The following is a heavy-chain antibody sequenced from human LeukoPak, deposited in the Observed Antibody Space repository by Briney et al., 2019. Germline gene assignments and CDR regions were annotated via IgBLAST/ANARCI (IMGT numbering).Heavy chain of an antibody. CDR3: TRDQTPYY. CDR2: IASETYGGTA. Sequence: PGGSLRLSCAASGFTFGDYAMTWVRQAPGKGLEWVGFIASETYGGTAEYAASVKGRFTISRDDSKSIAYLQMNSLKTEDTAVYYCTRDQTPYYWGQGTLDTVSS. V-gene: IGHV3-49*04. CDR1: GFTFGDYA. J-gene: IGHJ4*02.